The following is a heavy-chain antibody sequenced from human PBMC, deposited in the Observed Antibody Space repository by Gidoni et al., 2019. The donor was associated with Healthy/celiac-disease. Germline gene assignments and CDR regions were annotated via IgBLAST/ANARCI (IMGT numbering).Heavy chain of an antibody. CDR3: ARWAQIGMDV. Sequence: SWVRQAPGQGLEWMGGIIPIFGTANYAQKFQGRVTITADKSTSTAYMELSSLRSEDTAVYYCARWAQIGMDVWGQGTTVTVSS. J-gene: IGHJ6*02. CDR2: IIPIFGTA. V-gene: IGHV1-69*06.